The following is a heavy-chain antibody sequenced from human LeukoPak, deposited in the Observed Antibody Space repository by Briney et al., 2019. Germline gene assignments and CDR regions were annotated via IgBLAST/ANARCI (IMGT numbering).Heavy chain of an antibody. CDR3: AKQMDHVHSSSWWWGFDY. D-gene: IGHD6-13*01. CDR2: ISYDGSNK. Sequence: PGRSRTLSCAASGLTFSSYGMHWVRQAPGKGLEWVAVISYDGSNKYYADSVKGRFTISRDNYKNTLYLQMNSLRAEDTAVYYCAKQMDHVHSSSWWWGFDYWGQGTLVTVSS. CDR1: GLTFSSYG. J-gene: IGHJ4*02. V-gene: IGHV3-30*18.